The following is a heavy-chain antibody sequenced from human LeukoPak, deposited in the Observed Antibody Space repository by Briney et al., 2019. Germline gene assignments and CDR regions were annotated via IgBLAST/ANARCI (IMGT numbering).Heavy chain of an antibody. CDR3: ASSKQWLVKQLDY. CDR2: IKQDGSEK. CDR1: GFTFSSYW. D-gene: IGHD6-19*01. V-gene: IGHV3-7*03. Sequence: GGSLRLSCAASGFTFSSYWMSWVRQAPGKGLEWVANIKQDGSEKYYVDSVKGRFTISRDNAKNSLYLQMNSLRAEDTAVYYCASSKQWLVKQLDYWGQGTPVTVSS. J-gene: IGHJ4*02.